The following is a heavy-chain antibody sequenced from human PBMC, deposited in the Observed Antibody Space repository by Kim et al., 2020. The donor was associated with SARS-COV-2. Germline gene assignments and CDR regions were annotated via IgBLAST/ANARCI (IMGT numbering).Heavy chain of an antibody. J-gene: IGHJ4*02. CDR1: GGSISSSSYY. CDR2: IYYSGST. D-gene: IGHD3-16*02. V-gene: IGHV4-39*01. CDR3: ARRSQFIVIWRY. Sequence: SETLSLTYTVSGGSISSSSYYWGWIRQPPGKGLEWIGSIYYSGSTYYNPSLKSRVTISVDTSKNQFSLKLSSVTAADTAVYYCARRSQFIVIWRYWGQGTLVTVSS.